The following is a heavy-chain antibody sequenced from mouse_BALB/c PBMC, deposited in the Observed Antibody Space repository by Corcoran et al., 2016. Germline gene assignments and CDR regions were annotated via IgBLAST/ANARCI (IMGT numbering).Heavy chain of an antibody. Sequence: QIQLVQSGPELKKPGETVKISCKASGYTFTNYGMNWVKQAPGNGLKWMGWINTYTGEPTYADDFKGRFAFSLETSASTAYLQINNLKNEDTATYFCANYYGSSFAYWGQGTLVAVSA. CDR2: INTYTGEP. V-gene: IGHV9-3-1*01. CDR1: GYTFTNYG. D-gene: IGHD1-1*01. J-gene: IGHJ3*01. CDR3: ANYYGSSFAY.